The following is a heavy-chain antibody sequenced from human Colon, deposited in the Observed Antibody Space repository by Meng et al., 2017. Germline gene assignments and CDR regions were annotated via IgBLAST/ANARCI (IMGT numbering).Heavy chain of an antibody. Sequence: QVQLVQSGAEVKKPGASARVSCKASGYTFTALDINWVRQATGQGLEWMGWINPNSGETGYAQKFQGRFTMTRDTSISTFYMELSSLTSDDTAVYYCARGIWEGFDYWGQGALVTVSS. V-gene: IGHV1-8*01. CDR2: INPNSGET. J-gene: IGHJ4*02. D-gene: IGHD1-26*01. CDR1: GYTFTALD. CDR3: ARGIWEGFDY.